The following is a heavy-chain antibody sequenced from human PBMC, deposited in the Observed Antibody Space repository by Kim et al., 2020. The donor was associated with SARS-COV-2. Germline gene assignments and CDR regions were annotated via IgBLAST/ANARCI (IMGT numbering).Heavy chain of an antibody. CDR2: K. V-gene: IGHV3-7*01. CDR3: ARDRGGYIPDV. J-gene: IGHJ6*04. D-gene: IGHD6-13*01. Sequence: KEYGDSVTGRYTISRDNAKNSLYLQMNSLRAEDTAVYYCARDRGGYIPDVWGKGTTVTVSS.